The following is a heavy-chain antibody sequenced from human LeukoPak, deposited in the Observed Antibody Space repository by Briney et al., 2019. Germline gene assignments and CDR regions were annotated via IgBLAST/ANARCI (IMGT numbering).Heavy chain of an antibody. CDR2: ISAYNGNT. CDR3: ARSDSVAWYYFDY. Sequence: ASVKVSFKAPGYTFTSYGTSWVRQAPGQGLEWMGWISAYNGNTNYAQKLQGRVTMTTDTSTSTAYMELRSLRSDDTAVYYCARSDSVAWYYFDYWGQGTLVTVSS. CDR1: GYTFTSYG. V-gene: IGHV1-18*01. D-gene: IGHD6-19*01. J-gene: IGHJ4*02.